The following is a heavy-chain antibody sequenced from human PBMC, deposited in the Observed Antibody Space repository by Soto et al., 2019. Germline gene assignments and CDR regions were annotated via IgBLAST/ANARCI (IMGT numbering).Heavy chain of an antibody. CDR2: INPSGGST. J-gene: IGHJ6*02. V-gene: IGHV1-46*01. CDR1: GYTFTSYY. Sequence: QVQLVQSGAEVKKPGASVKVSCKASGYTFTSYYMHWVRQAPGQGLEWMGIINPSGGSTSYAQKCQGRVTMTRDTSTSTVYMELSSLRSEDTAVYYCARAENTIFGVVISYYGMDVWGQGTTVTVSS. CDR3: ARAENTIFGVVISYYGMDV. D-gene: IGHD3-3*01.